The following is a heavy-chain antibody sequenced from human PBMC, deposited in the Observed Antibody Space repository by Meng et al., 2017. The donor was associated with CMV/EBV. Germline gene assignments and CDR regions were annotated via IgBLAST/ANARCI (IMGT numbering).Heavy chain of an antibody. Sequence: SYWLSGVRQAPGKGLEWVANIKQDGSEKYYVDSAKGRFTISRDNAKNSLYLQMNSLRAEDTAVYYCARVIPLVLRFLEWYPPGWFDPWGQGTLVTVSS. CDR2: IKQDGSEK. CDR3: ARVIPLVLRFLEWYPPGWFDP. CDR1: SYW. J-gene: IGHJ5*02. D-gene: IGHD3-3*01. V-gene: IGHV3-7*01.